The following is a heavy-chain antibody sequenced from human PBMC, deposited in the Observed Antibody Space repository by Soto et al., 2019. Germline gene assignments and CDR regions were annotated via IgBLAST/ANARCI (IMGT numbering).Heavy chain of an antibody. CDR3: EKDISSGWHRHDAFDI. J-gene: IGHJ3*02. Sequence: EVQLVESGGGLVQPGRSLRLSCAASGFTFDDYAMNWVRQAPGKGLEWVSGISWDSGSIGDADSVKGRFTISRDNAKNSLYLQMNSLRAEDTALYYCEKDISSGWHRHDAFDIWGPGKMGTGSS. D-gene: IGHD6-19*01. CDR2: ISWDSGSI. CDR1: GFTFDDYA. V-gene: IGHV3-9*01.